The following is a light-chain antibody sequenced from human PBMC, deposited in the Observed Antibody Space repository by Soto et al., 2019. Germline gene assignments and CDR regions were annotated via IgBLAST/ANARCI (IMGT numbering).Light chain of an antibody. Sequence: EIVLTQSPATLSLSPGERATLSCRASQSVGTYFAWYQQKPGQAPRLLIYDSSNKATGIPARFSGSGSGTDFTLTISSLEPEDFGVYYCQQRSDWPSTFGGGTKVESK. V-gene: IGKV3-11*01. CDR2: DSS. J-gene: IGKJ4*01. CDR3: QQRSDWPST. CDR1: QSVGTY.